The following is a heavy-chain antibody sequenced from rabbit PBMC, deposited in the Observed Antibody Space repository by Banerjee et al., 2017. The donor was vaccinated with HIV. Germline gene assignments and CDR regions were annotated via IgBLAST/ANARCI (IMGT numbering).Heavy chain of an antibody. CDR1: GFSFSNTYV. J-gene: IGHJ4*01. V-gene: IGHV1S40*01. D-gene: IGHD6-1*01. Sequence: QSLEESGGGLVQPGGSLKLTCTASGFSFSNTYVMCWVRQAPGKGLEWIACINTSSGNTVYASWAKGRFTISKTSSTTVTLQMTSLTAADTATYFCARVVYAGYGYANDYFNLWGPGTLVTVS. CDR3: ARVVYAGYGYANDYFNL. CDR2: INTSSGNT.